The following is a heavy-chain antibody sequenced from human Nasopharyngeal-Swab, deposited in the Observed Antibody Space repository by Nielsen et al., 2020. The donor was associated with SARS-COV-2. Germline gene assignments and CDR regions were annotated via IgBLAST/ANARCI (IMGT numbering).Heavy chain of an antibody. J-gene: IGHJ5*02. D-gene: IGHD2/OR15-2a*01. Sequence: GSLRLSCTVAGGSMSSSGYHWAWIRQPPGKGLEWIGSIHYGGGTYYNPSLSRRVTLAVDASRNQFSLTVTSVTAADTALYYCVRREYSNRLDPWGQGTLVTVSS. V-gene: IGHV4-39*01. CDR1: GGSMSSSGYH. CDR2: IHYGGGT. CDR3: VRREYSNRLDP.